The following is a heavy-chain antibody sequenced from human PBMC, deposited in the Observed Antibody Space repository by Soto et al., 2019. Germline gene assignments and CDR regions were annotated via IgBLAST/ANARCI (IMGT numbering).Heavy chain of an antibody. CDR2: IIPILGIA. D-gene: IGHD6-13*01. CDR3: ARAAAAAPYYYYGMDV. J-gene: IGHJ6*02. Sequence: QVQLVQSGAEVKKPGSSVKVSCKASGGTFSSYTISWVRQAPGQGLEWMGRIIPILGIANYAQKFQGRVTITADKSTSTAYMELSSLRSEDTAVYYCARAAAAAPYYYYGMDVWGQGTTVPVSS. V-gene: IGHV1-69*02. CDR1: GGTFSSYT.